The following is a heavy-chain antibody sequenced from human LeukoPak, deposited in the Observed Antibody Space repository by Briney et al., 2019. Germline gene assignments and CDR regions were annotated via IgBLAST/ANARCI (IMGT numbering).Heavy chain of an antibody. J-gene: IGHJ5*02. V-gene: IGHV4-59*01. D-gene: IGHD2-2*01. CDR1: GGSFSSYY. CDR2: IYYSGST. Sequence: SETLSLTCAVYGGSFSSYYWSWIRQPPGKGLEWIGYIYYSGSTNYNPSLKSRVTISVDTSKNQFSLKLSSVTAADTAVYYCARALYCSSTSCYGDNWFDPWGQGTLVTVSS. CDR3: ARALYCSSTSCYGDNWFDP.